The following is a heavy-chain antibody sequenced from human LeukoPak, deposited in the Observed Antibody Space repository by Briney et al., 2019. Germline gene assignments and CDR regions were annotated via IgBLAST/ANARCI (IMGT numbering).Heavy chain of an antibody. CDR3: ARGGSYLSAFDI. D-gene: IGHD1-26*01. CDR2: ISSSSSYI. V-gene: IGHV3-21*04. Sequence: GGSLRLSCVASGFTFSSYSMNWVRQAPGKGLEWVSSISSSSSYIYYADSVKGRFTISRDNAKNSLYLQMNSLRAEDTAVYYCARGGSYLSAFDIWGQGTMVTVSS. J-gene: IGHJ3*02. CDR1: GFTFSSYS.